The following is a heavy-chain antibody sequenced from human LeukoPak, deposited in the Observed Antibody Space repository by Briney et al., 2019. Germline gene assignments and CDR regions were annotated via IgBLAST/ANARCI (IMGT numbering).Heavy chain of an antibody. D-gene: IGHD3-22*01. CDR1: GGSFSGYY. Sequence: SETLSLTCAVYGGSFSGYYWSWIRQPPGKGLEWIGEINHSGSTNYNPSLKSRVTISVDTSKNQFSLKLSSVTAADTAVYYCARAPYYYDSSGYYFIWGQGTLVTVSS. J-gene: IGHJ4*02. V-gene: IGHV4-34*01. CDR3: ARAPYYYDSSGYYFI. CDR2: INHSGST.